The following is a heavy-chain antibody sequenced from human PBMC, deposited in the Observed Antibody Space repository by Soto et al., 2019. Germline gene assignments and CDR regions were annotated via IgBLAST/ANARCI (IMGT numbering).Heavy chain of an antibody. D-gene: IGHD3-22*01. CDR2: IIPIIGTE. Sequence: HVQLVQSGAEVKKPGSSVKVSCKASGGTFSSYAISWMRQSPGQGLESLGGIIPIIGTENYAQKFQGRVTITADESTSTAYMELSSLRSEDTAVYYCARRRAGDSSGYYALDDWGQGTLVTVSS. V-gene: IGHV1-69*01. CDR1: GGTFSSYA. CDR3: ARRRAGDSSGYYALDD. J-gene: IGHJ4*02.